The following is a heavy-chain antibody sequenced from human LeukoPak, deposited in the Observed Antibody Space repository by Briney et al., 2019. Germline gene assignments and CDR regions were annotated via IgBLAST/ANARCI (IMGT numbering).Heavy chain of an antibody. J-gene: IGHJ4*02. Sequence: GGSLRLSCAPSGFTFSSYDMGWVRQAPGKGLEWVSAISSSGASTYYADSVKGRFTISRDNSKNTLYLQMNSLRAEDTAVYYCAKRTSENYYFDYWGQGTLVTASS. CDR2: ISSSGAST. CDR1: GFTFSSYD. CDR3: AKRTSENYYFDY. V-gene: IGHV3-23*01. D-gene: IGHD1-7*01.